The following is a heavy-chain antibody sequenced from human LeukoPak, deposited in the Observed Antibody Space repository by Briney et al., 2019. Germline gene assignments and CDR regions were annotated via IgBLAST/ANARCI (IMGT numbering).Heavy chain of an antibody. J-gene: IGHJ5*02. D-gene: IGHD4-11*01. CDR3: AKDSTTTQVRYNCFDP. CDR2: ISGSGGTT. V-gene: IGHV3-23*01. CDR1: GFTFSSYA. Sequence: GGPLRLSCSASGFTFSSYAMSWVRQAPGKGLDWVSSISGSGGTTYYTDSVKGRFTISRDNSKNTLYLQMNSLRAEDTAVYYCAKDSTTTQVRYNCFDPWGQGTLVTVSS.